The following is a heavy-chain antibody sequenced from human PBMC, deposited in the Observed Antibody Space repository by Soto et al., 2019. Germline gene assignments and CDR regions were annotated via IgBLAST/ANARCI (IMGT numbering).Heavy chain of an antibody. V-gene: IGHV6-1*01. CDR2: TCYRSRWYN. J-gene: IGHJ6*03. D-gene: IGHD1-1*01. CDR1: GDSVSSNSAA. CDR3: AGTTSLPSYYMDA. Sequence: SQTLSLTCAISGDSVSSNSAAWNWIRQSPSRGLEWLGRTCYRSRWYNDYAVSVKSRININPDTSMNQFSLHFYSVTPEDTAVYYCAGTTSLPSYYMDAWGKGTTVTVSS.